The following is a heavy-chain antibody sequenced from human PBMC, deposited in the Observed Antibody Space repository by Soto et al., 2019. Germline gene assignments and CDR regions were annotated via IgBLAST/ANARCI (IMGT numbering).Heavy chain of an antibody. CDR3: EGRDDPFHV. CDR1: GLTFSNYG. CDR2: IWHDGSQK. Sequence: QVQLVESGGGVVQPERSLRLSCVATGLTFSNYGIHWVRQAPGRGLEWVAVIWHDGSQKYSADSVRGRFTICRDNSKNTVYLQMHSLRAEDTAVYYCEGRDDPFHVWGQGTMVTVSS. J-gene: IGHJ3*01. V-gene: IGHV3-33*01.